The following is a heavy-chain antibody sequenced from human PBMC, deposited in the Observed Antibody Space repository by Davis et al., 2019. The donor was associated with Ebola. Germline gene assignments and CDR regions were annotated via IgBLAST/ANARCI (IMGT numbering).Heavy chain of an antibody. Sequence: AASVTVSCKASGYTFTSYYMNWVRQAPGQGLEWMGMINPNDGRTIYAQKFQGRVTVTRDTSTTTVYMDLSSLRSEDTALYYCTTPGGQDSGYDVIDIWGQGTMVTVSS. V-gene: IGHV1-46*03. CDR2: INPNDGRT. CDR1: GYTFTSYY. J-gene: IGHJ3*02. CDR3: TTPGGQDSGYDVIDI. D-gene: IGHD5-12*01.